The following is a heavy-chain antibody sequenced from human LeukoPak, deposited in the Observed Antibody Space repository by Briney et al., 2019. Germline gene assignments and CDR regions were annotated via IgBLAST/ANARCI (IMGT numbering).Heavy chain of an antibody. CDR1: GFTFSSYA. CDR3: AKQISYDSSGYYSHAFDI. Sequence: GGSLRLSCAASGFTFSSYAMSWVRQAPGKGLEWVSAISGSGGSTYYADSVKGRFTISRDNSKNTLYLQMNSLRDEDTAVYYCAKQISYDSSGYYSHAFDIWGQGTMVTVPS. J-gene: IGHJ3*02. V-gene: IGHV3-23*01. D-gene: IGHD3-22*01. CDR2: ISGSGGST.